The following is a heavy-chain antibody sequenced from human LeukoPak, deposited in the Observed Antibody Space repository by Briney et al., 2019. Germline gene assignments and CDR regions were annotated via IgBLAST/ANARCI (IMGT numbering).Heavy chain of an antibody. CDR3: ARDIRATIDY. Sequence: GGSLRLSCAASGFTFSSYSMNWVRQAPGKGLEWVSSISSSSSYIYYADSGKGRFTISRHNAKNSLYLQMNSLRAEDTAVYYCARDIRATIDYWGQGTLVTVSS. CDR2: ISSSSSYI. V-gene: IGHV3-21*01. CDR1: GFTFSSYS. J-gene: IGHJ4*02. D-gene: IGHD1-26*01.